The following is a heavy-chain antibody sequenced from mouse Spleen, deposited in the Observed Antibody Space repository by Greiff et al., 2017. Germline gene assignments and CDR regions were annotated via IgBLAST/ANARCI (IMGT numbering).Heavy chain of an antibody. V-gene: IGHV5-9-3*01. CDR1: GFTFSSYA. J-gene: IGHJ2*01. D-gene: IGHD2-1*01. Sequence: EVQGVESGGGLVKLGGSLKLSCAASGFTFSSYAMSWVRQTPEKRLEWVATISSGGGNTYYPDSVKGRFTISRDNAKNTLYLQMSSLKSEDTAMYYCASYGTFDYWGQGTTLTVSS. CDR3: ASYGTFDY. CDR2: ISSGGGNT.